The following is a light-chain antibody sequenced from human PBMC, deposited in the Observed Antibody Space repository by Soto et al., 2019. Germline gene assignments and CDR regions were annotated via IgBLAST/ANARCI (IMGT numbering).Light chain of an antibody. CDR2: GAS. V-gene: IGKV3-15*01. CDR1: QSVSSN. CDR3: QQYNNWPPST. Sequence: EIVMTQSPATLSVSPGERATLSCRASQSVSSNLAWYQQKPGQAPRLLIYGASTRATGIPARFSGSGSGTELTLTISSLQSEDFALYYCQQYNNWPPSTFGPGTKVDIK. J-gene: IGKJ3*01.